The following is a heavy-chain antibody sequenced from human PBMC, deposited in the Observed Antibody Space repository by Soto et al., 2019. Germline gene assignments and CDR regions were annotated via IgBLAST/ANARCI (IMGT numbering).Heavy chain of an antibody. D-gene: IGHD5-12*01. CDR3: ARDLGHSGLRSHFDY. V-gene: IGHV6-1*01. CDR2: TYYRSKWYN. J-gene: IGHJ4*02. Sequence: SQTLSLTSVISGDSVSSNSAAWNWIRQSPSRGLEWLGRTYYRSKWYNDYAVSVKSRITINPDTSKNQFSLQLNSVTPEDTAVYYCARDLGHSGLRSHFDYWGQGTLVTVSS. CDR1: GDSVSSNSAA.